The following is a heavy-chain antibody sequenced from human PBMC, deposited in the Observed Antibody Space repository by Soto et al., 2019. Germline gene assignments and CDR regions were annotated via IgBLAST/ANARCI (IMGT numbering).Heavy chain of an antibody. CDR3: ARDAITFGGVIVMVAFAFDI. Sequence: QVQLVQSGAEVKKPGASVKVSCKASGYTFTSYGISWVRQAPGQGLEWMGWISAYNGNTNYAQKLQGRVTMTTDTPTSTAYMELRSLRSDDTAVYYCARDAITFGGVIVMVAFAFDIWGQGTMVTVSS. D-gene: IGHD3-16*02. CDR1: GYTFTSYG. V-gene: IGHV1-18*01. J-gene: IGHJ3*02. CDR2: ISAYNGNT.